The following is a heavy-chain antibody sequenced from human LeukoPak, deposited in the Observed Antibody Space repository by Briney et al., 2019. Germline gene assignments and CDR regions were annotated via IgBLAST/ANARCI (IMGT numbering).Heavy chain of an antibody. J-gene: IGHJ6*02. V-gene: IGHV4-4*07. D-gene: IGHD4-4*01. Sequence: SDTLSLTYTASGGSISSYYWSWIWQPAVKGLDWIWRIYTSGSTNYNPSLKSRVTMSVDTSKNQFSLKLSSVTAADTAVYYCARALTDYSNYYYYGMDVWGQGTTVTVSS. CDR1: GGSISSYY. CDR3: ARALTDYSNYYYYGMDV. CDR2: IYTSGST.